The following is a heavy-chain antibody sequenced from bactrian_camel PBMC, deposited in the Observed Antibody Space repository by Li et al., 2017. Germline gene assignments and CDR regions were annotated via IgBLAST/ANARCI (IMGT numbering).Heavy chain of an antibody. J-gene: IGHJ4*01. CDR2: INNDGTT. V-gene: IGHV3S1*01. Sequence: HVQLVESGGDLVQPGGSLRLSCTAASGFTFNNYWVYWVRQAPGKGLEWVAAINNDGTTNYADDVKGRFTISRDNAKNTVYLQMNSLEPEDTAVYYCARTGATSCGSGYCPSYYWGQGTQVTV. CDR1: GFTFNNYW. D-gene: IGHD2*01. CDR3: ARTGATSCGSGYCPSYY.